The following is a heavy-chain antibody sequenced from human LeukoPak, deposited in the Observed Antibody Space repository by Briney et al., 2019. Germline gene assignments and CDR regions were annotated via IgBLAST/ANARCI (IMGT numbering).Heavy chain of an antibody. CDR3: ARDHAFYDSSLGY. CDR2: ISSSGGTI. Sequence: GGSLRLSCAASGFTFSDYYISWIRQAPGKGLEWISYISSSGGTIYYADSVKGRFTISRDNAKNSLYLQMNSLRAEDTAVYYCARDHAFYDSSLGYWGQGTLVTVSS. J-gene: IGHJ4*02. CDR1: GFTFSDYY. D-gene: IGHD3-22*01. V-gene: IGHV3-11*04.